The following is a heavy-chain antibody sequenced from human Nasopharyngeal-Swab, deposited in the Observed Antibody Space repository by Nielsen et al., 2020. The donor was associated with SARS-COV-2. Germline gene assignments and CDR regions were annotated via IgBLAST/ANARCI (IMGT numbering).Heavy chain of an antibody. V-gene: IGHV3-30*03. J-gene: IGHJ6*03. CDR2: ISYDGSNK. D-gene: IGHD1-26*01. Sequence: WIRQPPGKGLEWVAVISYDGSNKYYADSVKGRFTISRDNSKNTLYLQMNSLRAEDTAVYYCARALPRDYYYMDVWGKGTTVTVSS. CDR3: ARALPRDYYYMDV.